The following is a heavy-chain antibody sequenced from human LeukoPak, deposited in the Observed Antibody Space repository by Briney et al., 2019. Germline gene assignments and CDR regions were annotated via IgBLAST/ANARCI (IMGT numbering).Heavy chain of an antibody. CDR2: ISSTGITM. CDR3: ASEMYYYGSGSSN. Sequence: GGSLRLSCAASGFTFSSYEMHWVRQAPGKGLEWVSYISSTGITMFYADSVKGRFIISRDNAKNSLYLQMNSLRAEDTAVYYCASEMYYYGSGSSNWGQGTLVTVSS. V-gene: IGHV3-48*03. D-gene: IGHD3-10*01. CDR1: GFTFSSYE. J-gene: IGHJ4*02.